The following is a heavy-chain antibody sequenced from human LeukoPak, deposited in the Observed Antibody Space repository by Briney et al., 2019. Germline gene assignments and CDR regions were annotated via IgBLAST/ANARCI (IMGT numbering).Heavy chain of an antibody. J-gene: IGHJ4*02. Sequence: SETLSLTCTVSGGSISSGGYYWSWIRQHPGKGLEWIGYIYYSGSTYYNPSLKSRVTISVDTSKNQFSLKLSSVTAADTAVYYCAREKGPRRDGYRDWGQGTLVTVSS. V-gene: IGHV4-31*03. D-gene: IGHD5-24*01. CDR3: AREKGPRRDGYRD. CDR2: IYYSGST. CDR1: GGSISSGGYY.